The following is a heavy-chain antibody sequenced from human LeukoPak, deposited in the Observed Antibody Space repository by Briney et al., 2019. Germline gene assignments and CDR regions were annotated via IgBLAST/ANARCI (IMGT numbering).Heavy chain of an antibody. CDR1: GGSXXGYY. V-gene: IGHV4-34*01. J-gene: IGHJ4*02. Sequence: LSLTXXVYGGSXXGYYWSWIRQPPGKGLEWIGEINHSGSTNYNPSLKSRVTISVDTSKNQFSLKLSSVTAADTAVYYCASMLGATFDYWGQGTLVTVSS. CDR3: ASMLGATFDY. CDR2: INHSGST. D-gene: IGHD1-26*01.